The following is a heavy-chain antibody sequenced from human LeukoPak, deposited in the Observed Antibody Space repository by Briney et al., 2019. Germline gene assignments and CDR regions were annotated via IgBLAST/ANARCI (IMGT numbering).Heavy chain of an antibody. CDR2: IYFSGST. J-gene: IGHJ3*02. CDR1: GGSVSSGGYY. CDR3: ARKNDFDI. Sequence: PSETLSLTCTVSGGSVSSGGYYWSWIRQPPGKGLEWIGYIYFSGSTTYNPSLNSRVTISVDMSKNQFSLRLTSVTAADTAVYYCARKNDFDIWGQGTLVTVSS. V-gene: IGHV4-61*08. D-gene: IGHD2/OR15-2a*01.